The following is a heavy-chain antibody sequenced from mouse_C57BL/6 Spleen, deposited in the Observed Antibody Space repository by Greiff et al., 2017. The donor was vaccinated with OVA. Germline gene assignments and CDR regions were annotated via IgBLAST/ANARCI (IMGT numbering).Heavy chain of an antibody. Sequence: VKLMESGAELVRPGSSVKLSCKASGYTLTSYWMHWVKQRPIQGLEWIGNIDPSDSETHYNQKFKDKATLTVDKSSSTAYMQLSSLTSEDSAVYYCARGLITTVVEDYWGQGTTLTVSS. CDR1: GYTLTSYW. D-gene: IGHD1-1*01. J-gene: IGHJ2*01. CDR2: IDPSDSET. V-gene: IGHV1-52*01. CDR3: ARGLITTVVEDY.